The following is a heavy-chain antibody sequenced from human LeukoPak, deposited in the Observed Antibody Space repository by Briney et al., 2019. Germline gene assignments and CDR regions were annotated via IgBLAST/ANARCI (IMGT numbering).Heavy chain of an antibody. J-gene: IGHJ4*02. Sequence: GGSLRLSRAAPGFTFSSYAMSWVRQAPGKGLEWVSAISGSGGSTYYADSVKGRFTISRDNSKNTLYLQMSSLTAKDTAVYYCAKDRSIGTYYTFDSWGQGTLVTVSS. CDR3: AKDRSIGTYYTFDS. V-gene: IGHV3-23*01. CDR1: GFTFSSYA. CDR2: ISGSGGST. D-gene: IGHD1-26*01.